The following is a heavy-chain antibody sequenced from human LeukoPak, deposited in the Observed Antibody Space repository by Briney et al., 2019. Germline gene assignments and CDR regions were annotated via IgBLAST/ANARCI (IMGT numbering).Heavy chain of an antibody. D-gene: IGHD4-17*01. CDR1: GFTFSNYG. CDR2: ISYDGSDK. CDR3: AKDNPDYGDFPDY. Sequence: GRSLRLSCAASGFTFSNYGMYWVRQAPGQGLEWVAVISYDGSDKHYVDSVKGRFIISRDNSKNTLYLQMNSLRPEDTAVYYCAKDNPDYGDFPDYWGQGSLVTVSS. J-gene: IGHJ4*02. V-gene: IGHV3-30*18.